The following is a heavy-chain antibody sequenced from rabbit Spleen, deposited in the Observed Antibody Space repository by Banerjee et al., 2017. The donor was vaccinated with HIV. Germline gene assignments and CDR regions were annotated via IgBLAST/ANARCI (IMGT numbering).Heavy chain of an antibody. CDR3: ARDTGSSFSSYGMDL. D-gene: IGHD8-1*01. J-gene: IGHJ6*01. CDR1: GFSFSNKAV. CDR2: INVVTGKA. Sequence: QEQLVESGGGLVQPEGSLTLTCTASGFSFSNKAVMCWVRQAPGKGLEWIACINVVTGKAVYASWAKGRFTFSKNSSTTVTLQMTSLTAADTATYFCARDTGSSFSSYGMDLWGPGTLVTVS. V-gene: IGHV1S45*01.